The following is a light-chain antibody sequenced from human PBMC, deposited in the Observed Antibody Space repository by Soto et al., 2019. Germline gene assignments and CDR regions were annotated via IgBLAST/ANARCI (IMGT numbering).Light chain of an antibody. J-gene: IGKJ1*01. CDR3: QPYGMSPWT. Sequence: EIVLTQSPGTLSLSPGERATLYCRASQRVSSSLAWYQQRPGQAPRLLIFDASSRATGIPDRFSGSGSGTDFTLTISRLEPEDFAVFYCQPYGMSPWTFGQGTKVDIK. CDR2: DAS. CDR1: QRVSSS. V-gene: IGKV3-20*01.